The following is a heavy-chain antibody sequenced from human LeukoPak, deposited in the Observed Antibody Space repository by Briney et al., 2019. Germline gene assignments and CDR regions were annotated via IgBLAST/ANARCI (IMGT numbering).Heavy chain of an antibody. CDR2: FDPEDGET. V-gene: IGHV1-24*01. Sequence: GASVKVSCKVSGYTLTELSMHWVRQAPGKGLEWMGGFDPEDGETIYAQKFQGRVTITEDTSTDTAYMELSSLRSEDTAVYYCARAPRLLWFGEPDAFDIWGQGTMVTVSS. D-gene: IGHD3-10*01. CDR1: GYTLTELS. CDR3: ARAPRLLWFGEPDAFDI. J-gene: IGHJ3*02.